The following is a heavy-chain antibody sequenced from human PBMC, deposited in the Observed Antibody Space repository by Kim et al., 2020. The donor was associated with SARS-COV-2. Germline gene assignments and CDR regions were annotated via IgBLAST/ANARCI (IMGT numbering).Heavy chain of an antibody. Sequence: SETLSLTCGVSGGSLIGYYWSWLRQPPGKGLEWIGEISHSGGTNYNPALTSRVTMSVDTTKNQFSLRLRSLTAADTAVYYCASLILPGSSSRRNYYFMDVWGQGTSVTVSS. J-gene: IGHJ6*03. CDR1: GGSLIGYY. V-gene: IGHV4-34*01. D-gene: IGHD6-13*01. CDR2: ISHSGGT. CDR3: ASLILPGSSSRRNYYFMDV.